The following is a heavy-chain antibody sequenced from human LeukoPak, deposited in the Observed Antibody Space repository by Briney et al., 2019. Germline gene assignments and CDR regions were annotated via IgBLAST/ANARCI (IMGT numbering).Heavy chain of an antibody. Sequence: PGGSLRLSCEASGFIFSSYAMSWVRQAPGKGLEWVSVISASGGSTHYADSVKGRFTISRDNSKDTLYLQMNSLRAEDTAVYYCAKDTVVVVAATGDYWGQGTLVTVSS. J-gene: IGHJ4*02. CDR3: AKDTVVVVAATGDY. D-gene: IGHD2-15*01. CDR1: GFIFSSYA. V-gene: IGHV3-23*01. CDR2: ISASGGST.